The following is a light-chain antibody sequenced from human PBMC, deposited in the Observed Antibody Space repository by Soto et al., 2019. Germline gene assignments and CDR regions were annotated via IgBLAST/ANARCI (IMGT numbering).Light chain of an antibody. CDR3: QQYGSSPLT. Sequence: EIVLTQSPGTLSLSPGERATLSCRASQSVSSSYLAWYQHKPGQAPRLLIYGAFSRATGIPDRISGSGSGTDFTLIISRLEPEDFAVYYWQQYGSSPLTFGGGTKVEIK. CDR2: GAF. J-gene: IGKJ4*01. V-gene: IGKV3-20*01. CDR1: QSVSSSY.